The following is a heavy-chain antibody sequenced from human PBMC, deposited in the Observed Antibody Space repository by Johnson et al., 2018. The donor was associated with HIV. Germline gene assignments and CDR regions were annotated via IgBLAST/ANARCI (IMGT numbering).Heavy chain of an antibody. V-gene: IGHV3-30*09. Sequence: QVQLVESGGGLVQPGRSLRLSCAASGFTFSSYAMHWVRQAPGKGLEWVAVISYDGSNKYYADSVKGRFAISRDNSKNTLYLQMNSLRAEDTAVYYCTPFGYSSGWYANAFDIWGQGTMVTVSS. CDR1: GFTFSSYA. CDR2: ISYDGSNK. CDR3: TPFGYSSGWYANAFDI. J-gene: IGHJ3*02. D-gene: IGHD6-19*01.